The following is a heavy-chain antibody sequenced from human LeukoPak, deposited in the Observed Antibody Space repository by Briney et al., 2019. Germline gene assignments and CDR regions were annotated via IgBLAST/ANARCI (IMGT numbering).Heavy chain of an antibody. CDR2: MSAYNGNT. CDR1: GYSFTIYG. V-gene: IGHV1-18*01. D-gene: IGHD3-10*01. J-gene: IGHJ4*02. Sequence: GASVTVSFKGSGYSFTIYGISWVRQAPGQGLERIGWMSAYNGNTNYAQKHQGRVTITTETATSTDYMELRSLSSADTAVYYCARALASFGELPLFDYWGQGTLVTVSS. CDR3: ARALASFGELPLFDY.